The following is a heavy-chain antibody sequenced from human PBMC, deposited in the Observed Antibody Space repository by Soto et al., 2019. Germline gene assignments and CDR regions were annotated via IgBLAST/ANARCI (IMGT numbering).Heavy chain of an antibody. CDR2: IYYSGST. V-gene: IGHV4-59*12. Sequence: SETLSLTCTVSGGSISTYYWSWIRQPPGKGLEWIGHIYYSGSTYYNPSLKSRVTISVDTSKNQFSLKLNSVTAADTAVYYCARVNAPLITLLREIYYFDFWGPGALVTVSS. CDR3: ARVNAPLITLLREIYYFDF. J-gene: IGHJ4*02. D-gene: IGHD3-10*01. CDR1: GGSISTYY.